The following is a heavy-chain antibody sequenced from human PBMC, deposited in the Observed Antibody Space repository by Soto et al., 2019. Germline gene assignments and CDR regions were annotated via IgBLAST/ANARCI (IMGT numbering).Heavy chain of an antibody. V-gene: IGHV1-18*04. Sequence: ASVKVSCKASGYTFTSYGISWVRQAPGQGLEWMGWISAYNGNTNYAQKLQGRVTMTTDTSTSTAYMELRSLRSDDTAVYYCARALYYDDSSGHHEAFDIWGQGTMVTVAS. CDR2: ISAYNGNT. CDR3: ARALYYDDSSGHHEAFDI. D-gene: IGHD3-22*01. CDR1: GYTFTSYG. J-gene: IGHJ3*02.